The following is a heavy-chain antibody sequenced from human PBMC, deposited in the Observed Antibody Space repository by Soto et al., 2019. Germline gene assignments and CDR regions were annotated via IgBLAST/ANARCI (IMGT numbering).Heavy chain of an antibody. J-gene: IGHJ4*02. CDR3: ARGPVGGITKIGYLDH. CDR1: GGSMSSSNW. Sequence: SETLSLTCTVSGGSMSSSNWWNWVRQPPGKGLEWIGEAHHSGRTNYNPSLKSRVTISVDKSKNQFSLKLTSVTAADSAVYYCARGPVGGITKIGYLDHWGQGSLVTVSS. D-gene: IGHD2-2*03. V-gene: IGHV4-4*02. CDR2: AHHSGRT.